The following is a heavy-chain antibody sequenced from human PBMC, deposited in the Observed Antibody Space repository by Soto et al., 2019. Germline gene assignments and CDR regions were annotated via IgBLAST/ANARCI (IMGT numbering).Heavy chain of an antibody. CDR2: ISSSSSYI. J-gene: IGHJ4*02. D-gene: IGHD3-22*01. CDR1: GFTFSSYS. V-gene: IGHV3-21*01. Sequence: PGGSLRLSCAASGFTFSSYSMNWVRQAPGKGLEWVSSISSSSSYIYYADSVKGRFTISRDNAKNSLYLQMNSLRAEDTAVYSCARYYDSSAYYPFDYWGQGTLVTVSS. CDR3: ARYYDSSAYYPFDY.